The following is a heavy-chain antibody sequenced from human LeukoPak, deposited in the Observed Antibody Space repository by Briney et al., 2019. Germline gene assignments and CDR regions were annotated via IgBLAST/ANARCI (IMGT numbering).Heavy chain of an antibody. CDR2: IDTHGGNT. Sequence: GRSLRLSCAASGLTFSRYTMHWVRQAPRKRLESVSAIDTHGGNTYYVKSVKDRFTISRDNSKSTLHLQMGSLRAEDMAVYYCAREVDGGFDPWGQGTLVTVSS. CDR3: AREVDGGFDP. J-gene: IGHJ5*02. D-gene: IGHD3-16*01. CDR1: GLTFSRYT. V-gene: IGHV3-64*01.